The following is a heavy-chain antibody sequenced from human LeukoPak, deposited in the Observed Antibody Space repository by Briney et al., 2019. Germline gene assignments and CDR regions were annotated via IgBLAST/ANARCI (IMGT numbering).Heavy chain of an antibody. CDR2: IKQDGSEK. CDR1: AFSLSDYW. Sequence: GGSLRLSCAASAFSLSDYWKNWVRQAPGKGLEWVASIKQDGSEKYYVDSVKGRFTISRDNAKNSLYLQMNTLKTEDTSVDYCLRDRGYSTYDCWGQGTLVTVSS. D-gene: IGHD5-12*01. CDR3: LRDRGYSTYDC. V-gene: IGHV3-7*01. J-gene: IGHJ4*02.